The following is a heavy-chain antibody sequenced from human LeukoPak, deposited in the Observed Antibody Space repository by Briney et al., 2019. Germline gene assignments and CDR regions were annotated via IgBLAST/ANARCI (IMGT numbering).Heavy chain of an antibody. CDR2: INHSGST. CDR3: ARSVVRGPNDY. Sequence: SETLSLTCAVYGGSFSGYYWSWIRQPPGKGLEWIGEINHSGSTNYNPSLKSRVTISVDTSKNQFSLKLSSVTAADTAVYYCARSVVRGPNDYWGQGTLVTVSS. CDR1: GGSFSGYY. D-gene: IGHD3-10*01. J-gene: IGHJ4*02. V-gene: IGHV4-34*01.